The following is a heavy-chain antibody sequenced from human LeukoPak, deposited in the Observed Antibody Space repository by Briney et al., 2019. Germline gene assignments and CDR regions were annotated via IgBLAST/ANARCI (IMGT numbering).Heavy chain of an antibody. CDR3: ARDQVATTIYYYYYMDV. V-gene: IGHV3-48*03. J-gene: IGHJ6*03. CDR1: GFTFSSYE. CDR2: ISSSGSTI. D-gene: IGHD5-24*01. Sequence: PGGSLRLSCAASGFTFSSYEMHWVRQAPGKGLEWVSYISSSGSTIYYADSVKGRFTISRDNAKNSLCLQMNSLRAEDTAVYYCARDQVATTIYYYYYMDVWGKGTTVTVSS.